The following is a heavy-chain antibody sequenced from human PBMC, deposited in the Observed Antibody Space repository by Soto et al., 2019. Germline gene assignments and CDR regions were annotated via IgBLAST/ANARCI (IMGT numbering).Heavy chain of an antibody. Sequence: SETLSLTCTVSGGSISSYYWSWIRQPPGKGLEWIGEINQSGNTNYHSSLKSRVSISVDTSKNQLSLSLPSVTAADTAVYFCAGGVVATPRLFDSWGQGALVTVSS. CDR3: AGGVVATPRLFDS. V-gene: IGHV4-34*01. J-gene: IGHJ4*02. CDR2: INQSGNT. CDR1: GGSISSYY. D-gene: IGHD5-12*01.